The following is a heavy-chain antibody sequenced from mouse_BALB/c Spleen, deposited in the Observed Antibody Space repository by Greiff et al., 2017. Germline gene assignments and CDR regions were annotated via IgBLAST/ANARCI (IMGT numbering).Heavy chain of an antibody. J-gene: IGHJ4*01. CDR2: ISSGGST. V-gene: IGHV5-6-5*01. Sequence: EVKSVESGGGLVKPGGSLKLSCAASGFTFSSYAMSWVRQTPEKRLEWVASISSGGSTYYPDSVKGRFTISRDNARNILYLQMSSLRSEDTAMYYCAMTLYYAMDYWGQGTSVTVSS. D-gene: IGHD2-3*01. CDR3: AMTLYYAMDY. CDR1: GFTFSSYA.